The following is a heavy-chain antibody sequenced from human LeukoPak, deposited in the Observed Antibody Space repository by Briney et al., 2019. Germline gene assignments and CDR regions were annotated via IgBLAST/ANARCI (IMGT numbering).Heavy chain of an antibody. Sequence: SETLSLTCTVSGGSISSHYWSWIRQPPGQGLEWIGYIYYSGSTNYNPSLKSRVTISVDTSKSQFSLKLSSVTAADTAVYYCAREFWGFDYWGQGTLVSVSS. CDR3: AREFWGFDY. CDR2: IYYSGST. J-gene: IGHJ4*02. D-gene: IGHD3-16*01. V-gene: IGHV4-59*11. CDR1: GGSISSHY.